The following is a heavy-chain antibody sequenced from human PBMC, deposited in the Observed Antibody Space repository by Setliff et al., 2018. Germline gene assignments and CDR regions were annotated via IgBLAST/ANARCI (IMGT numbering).Heavy chain of an antibody. Sequence: SETLSLTCTVSGDSISSGSYYWNWIRQHPEKGLEWLGYIFHSGSTYYNPSLKSRVTISVDTSKNQFSLKLSSVTAADTAVYYCARHSSRPYWGQGTLVTVSS. CDR3: ARHSSRPY. CDR2: IFHSGST. V-gene: IGHV4-30-4*08. J-gene: IGHJ4*02. CDR1: GDSISSGSYY.